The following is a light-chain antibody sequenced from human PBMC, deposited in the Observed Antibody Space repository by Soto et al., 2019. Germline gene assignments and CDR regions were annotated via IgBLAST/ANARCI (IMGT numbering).Light chain of an antibody. CDR2: GAS. CDR3: QQYSSSRT. Sequence: VLTQSPGTLSLSPGERATLSCRASQTVNSSYLAWYQQKPGQAPRLLIYGASTRATGVPARFSGSGSETDFTLTITRLEPEDFAVYYCQQYSSSRTFGQGTKVDIK. CDR1: QTVNSSY. J-gene: IGKJ1*01. V-gene: IGKV3-20*01.